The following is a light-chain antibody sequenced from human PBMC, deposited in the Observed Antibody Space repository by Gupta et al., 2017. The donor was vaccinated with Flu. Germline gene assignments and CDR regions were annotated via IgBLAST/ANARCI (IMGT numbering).Light chain of an antibody. CDR2: KND. CDR1: NSNIGRDF. CDR3: VTWDANLSAYV. J-gene: IGLJ1*01. V-gene: IGLV1-47*01. Sequence: SNSNIGRDFIHGLQQVPGTAPKLLIYKNDQRPSGVPARFSGSKSGTSGYLAISGLRSEDEADYYCVTWDANLSAYVFGTGTKVTVL.